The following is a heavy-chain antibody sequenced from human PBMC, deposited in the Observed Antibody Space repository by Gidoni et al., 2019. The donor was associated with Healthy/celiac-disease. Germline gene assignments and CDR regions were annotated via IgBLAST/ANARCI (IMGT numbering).Heavy chain of an antibody. J-gene: IGHJ2*01. Sequence: QVQLVQSGAEVKKPGASVKVSCKASGYTFTSYDINWVRQATGQGLEWMGWMNPNSGNTGYAQKFQGRVTMTRNTSISTAYMELSSLRSEDTAVYYCARGVTFYDSSGYYELSWYFDLWGRGTLVTVSS. V-gene: IGHV1-8*01. D-gene: IGHD3-22*01. CDR2: MNPNSGNT. CDR3: ARGVTFYDSSGYYELSWYFDL. CDR1: GYTFTSYD.